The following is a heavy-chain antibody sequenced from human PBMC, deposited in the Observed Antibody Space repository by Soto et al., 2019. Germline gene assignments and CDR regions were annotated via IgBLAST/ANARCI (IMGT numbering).Heavy chain of an antibody. CDR3: VRHGGRLFDY. CDR2: VYHNGGT. D-gene: IGHD2-15*01. Sequence: QVQLQESGPGLVKPSGTLSLTCAVSDGFISSSNYWSWVRQPPGKGLEWIGQVYHNGGTSYNPSLRSRVTMSIDKSKNQFSLTLSAVTAADTAVYFCVRHGGRLFDYWGPGHLVTVSS. J-gene: IGHJ4*02. V-gene: IGHV4-4*02. CDR1: DGFISSSNY.